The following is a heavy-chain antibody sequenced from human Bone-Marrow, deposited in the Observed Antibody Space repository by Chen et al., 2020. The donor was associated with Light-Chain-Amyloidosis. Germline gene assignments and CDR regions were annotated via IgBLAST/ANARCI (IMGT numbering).Heavy chain of an antibody. CDR3: AREGGGVEGRPFDY. D-gene: IGHD3-16*01. J-gene: IGHJ4*02. CDR1: GLRFRSYA. CDR2: ISDYGTKK. Sequence: QVQLVASGGGAVQPGRSLRLSCAASGLRFRSYAMHWVRQTPDKGLEWLAVISDYGTKKFSRDSLQGRFPISRDNSKTTLYMAMDTLTVEDTAIYYCAREGGGVEGRPFDYWGQGALVTVSS. V-gene: IGHV3-30-3*01.